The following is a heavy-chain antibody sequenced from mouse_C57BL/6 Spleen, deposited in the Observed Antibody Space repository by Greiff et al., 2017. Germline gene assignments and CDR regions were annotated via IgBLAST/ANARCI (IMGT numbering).Heavy chain of an antibody. J-gene: IGHJ2*01. CDR2: ISYDGSN. Sequence: ESGPGLVKPSQSLSLTCSVTGYSITSGYYWNWIRQFPGNKLEWMGYISYDGSNNYNPSLKNRISITRDTSKNQFFLKLNSVTTEDTATYSCARERYGSSYPYYFDYWGQGTTLTVSS. D-gene: IGHD1-1*01. V-gene: IGHV3-6*01. CDR1: GYSITSGYY. CDR3: ARERYGSSYPYYFDY.